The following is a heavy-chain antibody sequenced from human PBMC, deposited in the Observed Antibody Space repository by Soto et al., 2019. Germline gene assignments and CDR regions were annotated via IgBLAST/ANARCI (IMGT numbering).Heavy chain of an antibody. Sequence: QVQLVESGGGVVQPGRSLRLSCAASGFTFSSYGMHWVRQAPGKGLEWVAVIWYDGSNKYYADSVKGRFTISRDNSKNTLYLQMNSLRAEDTAVYYCARDGGGAAAGNPYYYYYGMDVWGQGTTVTVSS. CDR3: ARDGGGAAAGNPYYYYYGMDV. D-gene: IGHD6-13*01. J-gene: IGHJ6*02. CDR1: GFTFSSYG. V-gene: IGHV3-33*01. CDR2: IWYDGSNK.